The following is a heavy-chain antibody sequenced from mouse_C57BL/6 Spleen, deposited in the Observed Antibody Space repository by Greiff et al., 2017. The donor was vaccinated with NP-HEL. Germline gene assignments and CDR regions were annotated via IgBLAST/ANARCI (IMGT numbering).Heavy chain of an antibody. J-gene: IGHJ4*01. CDR2: IDPNSGGT. V-gene: IGHV1-72*01. CDR1: GYTFTSYW. D-gene: IGHD1-1*01. CDR3: ARDATVVAEGYAMDY. Sequence: QVHVKQPGAELVKPGASVKLSCKASGYTFTSYWMHWVKQRPGRGLEWIGRIDPNSGGTKYNEKFKSKATLTVDKPSSTAYMQLSSLTSEDSAVYYCARDATVVAEGYAMDYWGQGTSVTVSS.